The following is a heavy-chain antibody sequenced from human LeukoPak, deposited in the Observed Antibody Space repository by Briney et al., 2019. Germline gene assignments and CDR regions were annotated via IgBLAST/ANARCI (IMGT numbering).Heavy chain of an antibody. D-gene: IGHD1-7*01. Sequence: PGGALRLSCAASGFTFSSYGMHWVRQAPGKGLERVAVISYDGSNKYYADSVKGRFAISRDKSKNTLYLQMNSLRAEDTAVYYCAKGGTNYYYGMDVWGQGTTVTVSS. CDR2: ISYDGSNK. V-gene: IGHV3-30*18. CDR3: AKGGTNYYYGMDV. J-gene: IGHJ6*02. CDR1: GFTFSSYG.